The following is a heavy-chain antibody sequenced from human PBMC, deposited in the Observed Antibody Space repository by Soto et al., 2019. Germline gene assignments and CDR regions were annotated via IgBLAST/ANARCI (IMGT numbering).Heavy chain of an antibody. CDR2: IYYSGST. CDR1: GGSISSYY. J-gene: IGHJ6*02. Sequence: SETLSLTCTVSGGSISSYYWSWIRQPPGKGLEWIGYIYYSGSTNYNPSLKSRVTISVDTSKNQFSLKLSSVTAADTAVYYCARRGYSSGWYSINNYYYGMDVWGQGTKVTVSS. CDR3: ARRGYSSGWYSINNYYYGMDV. V-gene: IGHV4-59*08. D-gene: IGHD6-19*01.